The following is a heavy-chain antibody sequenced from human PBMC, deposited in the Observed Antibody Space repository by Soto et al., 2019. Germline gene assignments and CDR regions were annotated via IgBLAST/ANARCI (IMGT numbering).Heavy chain of an antibody. CDR1: GFTFSSYW. CDR2: IKQDGSEK. J-gene: IGHJ4*02. V-gene: IGHV3-7*01. Sequence: GGSLRLSCAASGFTFSSYWMSWVRQAPGKGLEWVANIKQDGSEKYYADSVKGRFTISRDNSKNTLYLQMNSLRAEDTAVYYCVRGDNWNDEASDYWGQGTLVTVSS. CDR3: VRGDNWNDEASDY. D-gene: IGHD1-1*01.